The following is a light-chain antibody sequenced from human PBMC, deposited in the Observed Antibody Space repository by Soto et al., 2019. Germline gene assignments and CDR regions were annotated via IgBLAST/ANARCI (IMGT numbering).Light chain of an antibody. CDR1: QSVSSN. J-gene: IGKJ4*01. CDR2: GAS. V-gene: IGKV3-15*01. CDR3: QQSNKWPPVT. Sequence: EIVMTQSPATLSVSLGERVTLSCRASQSVSSNLAWYQQKPGQAPRLLIYGASTRATGIPARFSGSGSGTEFTLTISSLQSEDFGVYYCQQSNKWPPVTFGGGTKVDIK.